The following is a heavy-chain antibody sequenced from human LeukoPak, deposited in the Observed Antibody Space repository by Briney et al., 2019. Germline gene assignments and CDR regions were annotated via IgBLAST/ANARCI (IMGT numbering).Heavy chain of an antibody. CDR1: GFTFSSYS. D-gene: IGHD6-6*01. CDR3: ARDPSIAAHY. Sequence: GGSLRLSCAASGFTFSSYSMNWVRQAPGKGLEWVSSISSSSSYIYYADSVKGRFTIPRDNAKNSLYLQMNSLRAEDTAVYYCARDPSIAAHYWGQGTLVTVSS. V-gene: IGHV3-21*01. CDR2: ISSSSSYI. J-gene: IGHJ4*02.